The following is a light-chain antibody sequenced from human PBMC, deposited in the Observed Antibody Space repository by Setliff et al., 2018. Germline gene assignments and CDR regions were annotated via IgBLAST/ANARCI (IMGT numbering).Light chain of an antibody. CDR1: NSDVGGYDY. J-gene: IGLJ3*02. CDR2: EVT. CDR3: LSYTDNNNLL. Sequence: QSVLTQPAAVSGSPGQSIAISCTGSNSDVGGYDYVSWYQQHPNRAPKLLIYEVTKRPSGVSDRFSGSKSGNTASLTISGLQAEDEAHYYCLSYTDNNNLLFGGGTKVTVL. V-gene: IGLV2-14*01.